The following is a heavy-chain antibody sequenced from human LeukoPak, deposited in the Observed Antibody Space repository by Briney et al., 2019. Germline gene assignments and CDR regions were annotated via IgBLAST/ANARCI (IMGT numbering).Heavy chain of an antibody. V-gene: IGHV1-46*01. CDR2: INPTGGST. CDR3: ARESTAFDY. CDR1: GYTFTSYY. J-gene: IGHJ4*02. Sequence: ASVKVPCKASGYTFTSYYMHWVRQAPGQGLEWMGLINPTGGSTSYAQQFQGRISMSRDTSTSTVYMEMSSLTSEDTALYYCARESTAFDYWGQGTLVTVSS.